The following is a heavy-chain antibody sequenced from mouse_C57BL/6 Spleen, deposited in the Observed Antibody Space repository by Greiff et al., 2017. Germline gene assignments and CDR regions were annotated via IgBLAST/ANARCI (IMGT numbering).Heavy chain of an antibody. CDR2: ILPGSGST. CDR3: ALITTVVAHYFDY. Sequence: QVQLQQSGAELMKPGASVKLSCKATGYTFTGYWIEWVKQRPGHGLEWIGEILPGSGSTNYNAKFKGKATFTADTSSNTAYMQLSSLTTEDSAIYYCALITTVVAHYFDYWGQGTTLTVSS. D-gene: IGHD1-1*01. V-gene: IGHV1-9*01. CDR1: GYTFTGYW. J-gene: IGHJ2*01.